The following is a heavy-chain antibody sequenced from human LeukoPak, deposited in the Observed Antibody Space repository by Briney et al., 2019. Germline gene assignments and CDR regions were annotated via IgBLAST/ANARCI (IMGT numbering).Heavy chain of an antibody. CDR3: AKGPYSSDY. CDR2: IYSGGTT. V-gene: IGHV3-53*01. CDR1: GFTFSSYS. J-gene: IGHJ4*02. D-gene: IGHD6-13*01. Sequence: GGSLRLSCAASGFTFSSYSMNWVRQAPGKGLEWASVIYSGGTTYYADSVKGRFTISRDNSKNTVYLQMNSLRAEDRAVYYCAKGPYSSDYWGQGTLVTVSS.